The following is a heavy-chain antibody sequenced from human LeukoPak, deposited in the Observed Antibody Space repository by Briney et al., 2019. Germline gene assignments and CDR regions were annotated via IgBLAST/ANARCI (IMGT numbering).Heavy chain of an antibody. J-gene: IGHJ4*02. D-gene: IGHD5-24*01. Sequence: SETLSLTCTVSGGSISSYYWSWIRQPPGKGLEWIGYIYYSGSTNYNPSLKSRVTISADTSKNQFSLNLSSVTAADTAVFYCARADGYNDGGVDYWGQGTLVTVSS. CDR1: GGSISSYY. CDR2: IYYSGST. CDR3: ARADGYNDGGVDY. V-gene: IGHV4-59*01.